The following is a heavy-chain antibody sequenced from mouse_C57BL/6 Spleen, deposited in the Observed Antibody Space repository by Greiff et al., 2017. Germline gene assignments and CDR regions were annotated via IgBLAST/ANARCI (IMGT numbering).Heavy chain of an antibody. V-gene: IGHV1-69*01. J-gene: IGHJ4*01. CDR2: IDPSDSYT. Sequence: QVQLQQPGAELVMPGASVKLSCKASGYTFTSYWMHWVKQRPGQGLEWIGEIDPSDSYTNYNQKFKGKSTLTVDKSSSTAYMQLSNLTSEDSAVYYCARSEAYYSNYVGMDYWGQVTSVTVSA. D-gene: IGHD2-5*01. CDR3: ARSEAYYSNYVGMDY. CDR1: GYTFTSYW.